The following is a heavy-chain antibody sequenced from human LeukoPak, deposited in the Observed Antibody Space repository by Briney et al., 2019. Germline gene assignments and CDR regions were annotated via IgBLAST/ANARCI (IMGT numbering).Heavy chain of an antibody. V-gene: IGHV1-2*02. CDR1: GYTFTGYY. D-gene: IGHD5-12*01. CDR2: INPNSGGT. CDR3: APLSYSGYDQGFDY. J-gene: IGHJ4*02. Sequence: ASVKVSCKASGYTFTGYYMHWVRQAPGQGLDGMGWINPNSGGTNYAQKFQGRVTMTRDTSISTAYMELSRLRSDDTAVYYCAPLSYSGYDQGFDYWGQGTLVTVSS.